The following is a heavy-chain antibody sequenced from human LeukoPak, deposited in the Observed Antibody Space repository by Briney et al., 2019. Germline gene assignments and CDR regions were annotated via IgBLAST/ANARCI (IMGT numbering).Heavy chain of an antibody. Sequence: GGSLRLSCAASGFTFSSYAVSWVRQAPGRGLEWVSAISGSGGTYYIPSVKGRFIVSRDNSRNTLYLQLNSLRAGDTAIYYCAREDFRDHTTGFDSWGQGTLVTVSS. CDR3: AREDFRDHTTGFDS. D-gene: IGHD1-1*01. CDR2: ISGSGGT. J-gene: IGHJ5*01. CDR1: GFTFSSYA. V-gene: IGHV3-23*01.